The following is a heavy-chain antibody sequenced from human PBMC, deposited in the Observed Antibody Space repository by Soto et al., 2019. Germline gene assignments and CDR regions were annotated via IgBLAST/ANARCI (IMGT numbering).Heavy chain of an antibody. CDR3: ARGGLGLTYYDFWSGYLDYGMDV. D-gene: IGHD3-3*01. V-gene: IGHV3-53*01. Sequence: EVQLVESGGGLIQPGGSLRLSCAASGFTVSSNYMSWVRQAPGKGLEWVSVIYSGGSTYYADSVKGRFTISRDNSKNKLYLQMNSLRAEDTAVYYCARGGLGLTYYDFWSGYLDYGMDVWGQGTTVTVSS. CDR1: GFTVSSNY. J-gene: IGHJ6*02. CDR2: IYSGGST.